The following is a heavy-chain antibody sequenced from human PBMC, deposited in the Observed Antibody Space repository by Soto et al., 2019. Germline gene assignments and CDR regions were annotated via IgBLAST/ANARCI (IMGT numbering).Heavy chain of an antibody. Sequence: GESLKISCAASGFTFSSYAMSWVRQAPGKGLEWVSAISGSGGSTYYADSVKGRFTISRDNSKNTLYLQMNSLRAEDTAVYYCAKGHESNYDYIWGSYRYYNWFDPWGQGTLVTVSS. J-gene: IGHJ5*02. CDR3: AKGHESNYDYIWGSYRYYNWFDP. CDR1: GFTFSSYA. D-gene: IGHD3-16*02. V-gene: IGHV3-23*01. CDR2: ISGSGGST.